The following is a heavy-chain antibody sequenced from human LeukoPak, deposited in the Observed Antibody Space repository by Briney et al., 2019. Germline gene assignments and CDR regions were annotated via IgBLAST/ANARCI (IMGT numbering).Heavy chain of an antibody. D-gene: IGHD5-18*01. CDR2: INHSGST. CDR1: GGSFSGYY. J-gene: IGHJ5*02. V-gene: IGHV4-34*01. CDR3: ARVLRYSYGYVIWFDP. Sequence: PSETLSLTCAVYGGSFSGYYWSWIRQPPGKGLEWIGEINHSGSTNYNPSLKSRVTISVDTSKNQFSLKLSSATAADTAVYYCARVLRYSYGYVIWFDPWGQGTLVTASS.